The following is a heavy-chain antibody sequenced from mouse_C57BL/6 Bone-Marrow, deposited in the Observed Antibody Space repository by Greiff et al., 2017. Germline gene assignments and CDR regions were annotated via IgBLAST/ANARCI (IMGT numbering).Heavy chain of an antibody. CDR2: IDPSDSET. CDR3: ATTIYYYSSSLFDY. CDR1: GYTFTSYW. J-gene: IGHJ2*01. D-gene: IGHD1-1*01. Sequence: VQLQQPGAELVRPGSSVKLSCKASGYTFTSYWMHWVKQRPIQGLEWIGNIDPSDSETHYNQKFKDKATLTVDKSSSTAYMQLSSLTSEDSAVYYCATTIYYYSSSLFDYWGQGTTLTVSS. V-gene: IGHV1-52*01.